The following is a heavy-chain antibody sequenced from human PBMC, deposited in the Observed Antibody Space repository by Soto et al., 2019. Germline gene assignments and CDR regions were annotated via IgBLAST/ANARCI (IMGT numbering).Heavy chain of an antibody. J-gene: IGHJ4*02. CDR3: ARIAAAGPRWLDY. CDR1: GFTFSSYG. D-gene: IGHD6-13*01. CDR2: IWYDGSNK. V-gene: IGHV3-33*01. Sequence: GGSLRLSCAASGFTFSSYGMHWVRQAPGKGLEWVAVIWYDGSNKYYADSVKGRFTISRDNSKNTLYLQMNSLRAEDTAVYYCARIAAAGPRWLDYWGQGTLVTVSS.